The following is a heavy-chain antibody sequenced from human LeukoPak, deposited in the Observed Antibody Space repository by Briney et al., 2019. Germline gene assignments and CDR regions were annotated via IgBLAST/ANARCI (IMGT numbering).Heavy chain of an antibody. CDR3: ARVLYYDLWSGYSLGNYYYMDV. J-gene: IGHJ6*03. CDR2: MNPNSGNT. D-gene: IGHD3-3*01. Sequence: ASVKLSCKASGYTFTSYDINWVRQATGQGLEWMGWMNPNSGNTGYAQKFQGRVTITRNTSISTAYMELSSLISEDTAVYYCARVLYYDLWSGYSLGNYYYMDVWVKGATVTVSS. CDR1: GYTFTSYD. V-gene: IGHV1-8*03.